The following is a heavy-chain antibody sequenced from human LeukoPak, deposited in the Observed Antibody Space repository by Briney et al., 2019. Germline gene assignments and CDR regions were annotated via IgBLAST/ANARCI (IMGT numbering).Heavy chain of an antibody. CDR3: ARDFWGAYRVDFFDY. CDR1: GFTFSNYW. D-gene: IGHD3-3*01. J-gene: IGHJ4*02. Sequence: GGSLRLSCAASGFTFSNYWMSWVRRAPGKGLGWVANIKQDGSETYYVDSVRGRFTISRDNAKNSLYLQMNSLRAEDTAVYYCARDFWGAYRVDFFDYWGQGTLVTVSS. V-gene: IGHV3-7*01. CDR2: IKQDGSET.